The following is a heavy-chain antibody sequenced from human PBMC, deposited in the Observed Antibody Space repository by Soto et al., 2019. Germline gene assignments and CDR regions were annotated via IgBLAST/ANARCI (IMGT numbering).Heavy chain of an antibody. Sequence: GGSLRLSCAASGFTFSSYAMSWVRQAPGKGLEWVSAISGSGGSTYYADSVKGRFTISRDNSKNTLYLQMNSLRAEDTAVYYCAKDFVYDILRGADHWGQGTLVTVSS. CDR2: ISGSGGST. V-gene: IGHV3-23*01. D-gene: IGHD3-9*01. CDR3: AKDFVYDILRGADH. CDR1: GFTFSSYA. J-gene: IGHJ4*02.